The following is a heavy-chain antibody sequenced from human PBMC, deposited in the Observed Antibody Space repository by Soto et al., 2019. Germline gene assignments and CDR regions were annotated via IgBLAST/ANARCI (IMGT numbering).Heavy chain of an antibody. CDR2: IYPGDSDT. V-gene: IGHV5-51*01. J-gene: IGHJ6*02. D-gene: IGHD1-26*01. CDR1: GYIFTSSW. Sequence: PGESLKISCQGSGYIFTSSWIAWVRQMPGKGLEWMGIIYPGDSDTIYSPSFQGQVTISADKSTNTAFLRWSSLKASDTAMYYFARRESGGVYYHGLDVWGQGTTVTVSS. CDR3: ARRESGGVYYHGLDV.